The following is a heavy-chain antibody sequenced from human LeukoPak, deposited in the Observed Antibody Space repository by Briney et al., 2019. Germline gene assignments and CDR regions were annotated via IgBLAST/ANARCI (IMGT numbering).Heavy chain of an antibody. D-gene: IGHD2-15*01. J-gene: IGHJ4*02. CDR2: ISGSGYSS. V-gene: IGHV3-23*01. CDR1: GFTFSSYA. CDR3: AKDGGENRGSFDY. Sequence: GGSLRLSCATSGFTFSSYAMSWVRQAPGRGLEWVSFISGSGYSSYYADSVKGRFTISRDNSKSTLYLQMNSLRAEDTAVYYCAKDGGENRGSFDYWGQGTLVTASS.